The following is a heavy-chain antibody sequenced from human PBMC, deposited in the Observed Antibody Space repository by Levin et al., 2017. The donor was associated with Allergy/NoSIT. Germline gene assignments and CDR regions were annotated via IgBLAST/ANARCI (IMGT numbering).Heavy chain of an antibody. CDR2: ISWNSGSI. V-gene: IGHV3-9*01. D-gene: IGHD6-13*01. J-gene: IGHJ6*02. CDR3: AKEVSAAAGTGYYYYYGMDV. CDR1: GFTFDDYA. Sequence: TGGSLRLSCAASGFTFDDYAMHWVRQAPGKGLEWVSGISWNSGSIGYADSVKGRFTISRDNAKNSLYLQMNSLRAEDTALYYCAKEVSAAAGTGYYYYYGMDVWGQGTTVTVSS.